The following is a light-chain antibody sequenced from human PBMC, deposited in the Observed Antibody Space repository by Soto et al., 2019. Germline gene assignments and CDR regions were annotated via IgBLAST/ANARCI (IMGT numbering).Light chain of an antibody. J-gene: IGKJ1*01. CDR1: QYINTR. V-gene: IGKV3D-15*01. Sequence: IVVTQSPATLSSFPGDRVTLSCSASQYINTRLAWYQHRPGQAPRLLIYQTSIRAAGIPARFSGSGSGTEFTLTISSLQPDDFATYYCQQYNSYSPWTFGQGTKVDIK. CDR3: QQYNSYSPWT. CDR2: QTS.